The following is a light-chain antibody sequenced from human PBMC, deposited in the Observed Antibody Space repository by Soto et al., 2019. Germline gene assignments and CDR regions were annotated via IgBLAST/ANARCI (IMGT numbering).Light chain of an antibody. J-gene: IGKJ1*01. CDR1: QGIGKD. Sequence: AIEMTQSPSSLSASVGDTVTITCRASQGIGKDLAWFQQRPGKAPKLLIYGASGLQNGVPSRFSGSGSGTDCTLTISGLQPEDFATYFCLQDFNYPWTFGQGTKVEI. V-gene: IGKV1-6*01. CDR3: LQDFNYPWT. CDR2: GAS.